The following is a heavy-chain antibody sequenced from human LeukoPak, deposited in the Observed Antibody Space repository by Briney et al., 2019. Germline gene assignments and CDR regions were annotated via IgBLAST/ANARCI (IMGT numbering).Heavy chain of an antibody. J-gene: IGHJ4*02. Sequence: SETLSLTCTVSGGSISSSSYYWGWIRQPPGKGLEWIGSIYYSGSTYYNPSLKSRVTISVDRSKNQFSLKLSSVTAADTAVYYCASAPPLWRPLFDYWGQGTLVTVSS. CDR1: GGSISSSSYY. CDR2: IYYSGST. D-gene: IGHD2-21*01. CDR3: ASAPPLWRPLFDY. V-gene: IGHV4-39*07.